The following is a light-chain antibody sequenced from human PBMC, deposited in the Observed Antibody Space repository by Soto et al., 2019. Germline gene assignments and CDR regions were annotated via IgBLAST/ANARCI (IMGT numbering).Light chain of an antibody. V-gene: IGKV3-20*01. J-gene: IGKJ4*01. CDR3: QQYESSPTT. CDR2: AAS. CDR1: QSVSSTY. Sequence: EIELTQSPGTLSLSPGERATLSCRASQSVSSTYLAWYQQKPGQAPSLLIYAASRRAAGIPDRFSGSGCGTVFTPTISRLEPEDFAVYYWQQYESSPTTFGGGTKVEIK.